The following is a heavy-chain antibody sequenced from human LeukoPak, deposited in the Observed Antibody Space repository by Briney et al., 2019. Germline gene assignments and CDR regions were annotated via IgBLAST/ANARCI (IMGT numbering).Heavy chain of an antibody. V-gene: IGHV3-23*01. CDR1: GFTFSSYS. CDR2: ISPSGDIT. J-gene: IGHJ4*02. CDR3: AKDDAWLRFGE. D-gene: IGHD3-10*01. Sequence: GGSLRLSCAASGFTFSSYSMNWVRQAPGKGLEWVSGISPSGDITYCADSVKGRFTISGDNSKNTVYLQVISLTAEDTAVYYCAKDDAWLRFGEWSQGTLVTVSS.